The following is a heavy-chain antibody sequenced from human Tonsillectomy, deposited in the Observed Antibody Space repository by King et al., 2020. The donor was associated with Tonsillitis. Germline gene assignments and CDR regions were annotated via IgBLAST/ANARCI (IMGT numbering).Heavy chain of an antibody. J-gene: IGHJ1*01. V-gene: IGHV4-59*08. Sequence: QLQESGPGLVKPSETLSLICTVSGGSISSNYWTWIRQPPGKGLEWIGYIYYNGNTYYNPSLNSRVTISVDTSKNQFSLKLSSVTAADTAVYFCARHDLHYFSGSYYPAQYFQHWGRGSLVTVSS. CDR3: ARHDLHYFSGSYYPAQYFQH. CDR2: IYYNGNT. D-gene: IGHD3-22*01. CDR1: GGSISSNY.